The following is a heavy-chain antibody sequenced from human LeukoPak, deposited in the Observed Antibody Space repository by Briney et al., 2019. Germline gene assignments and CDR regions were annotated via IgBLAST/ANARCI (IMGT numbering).Heavy chain of an antibody. CDR3: ARDNSIAAAGTFDY. J-gene: IGHJ4*02. V-gene: IGHV3-23*01. D-gene: IGHD6-13*01. CDR1: GFTFRNYA. Sequence: GGSLRLSCAASGFTFRNYAMSWVRQAPGKGLEWISTMSGSGVTTYYADSLRGRFTISRDNSKNTLYLQMNGLRAEDTAVYYCARDNSIAAAGTFDYWGQGTLVTVSS. CDR2: MSGSGVTT.